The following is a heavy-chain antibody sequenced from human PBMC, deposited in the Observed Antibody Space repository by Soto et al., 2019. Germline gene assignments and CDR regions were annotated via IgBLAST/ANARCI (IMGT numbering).Heavy chain of an antibody. Sequence: GGALRLSCAAPGVNFCTSGMRWDRQAPGKGLEWVSAISGRGDSTYYADSVKGRFTISRDNSKNTLYLQMNSLRAEDTAVYYCARRGSGSYYDYWGQGTLVTVSS. CDR1: GVNFCTSG. V-gene: IGHV3-23*01. CDR3: ARRGSGSYYDY. D-gene: IGHD1-26*01. J-gene: IGHJ4*02. CDR2: ISGRGDST.